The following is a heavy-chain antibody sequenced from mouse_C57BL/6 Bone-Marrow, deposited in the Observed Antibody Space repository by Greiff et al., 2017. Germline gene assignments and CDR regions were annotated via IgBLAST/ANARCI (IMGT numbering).Heavy chain of an antibody. J-gene: IGHJ2*01. CDR3: ASTFYCDY. Sequence: EVQLVESGGGLVKPGGSLKLSCAASGFTFSSYAMSWVRQTPEKRLEWVATISDGGSYTYYPDNVKGRFTISRDNAKNNLYRQLRHLKSEDTAMYYGASTFYCDYWGQGTTLSVS. CDR2: ISDGGSYT. V-gene: IGHV5-4*01. CDR1: GFTFSSYA.